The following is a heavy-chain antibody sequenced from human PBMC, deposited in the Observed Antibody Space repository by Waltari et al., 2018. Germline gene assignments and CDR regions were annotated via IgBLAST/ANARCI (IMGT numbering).Heavy chain of an antibody. V-gene: IGHV4-34*01. D-gene: IGHD6-6*01. CDR3: ARAGPPYNPARPFDY. CDR2: INHSGST. J-gene: IGHJ4*02. CDR1: GGSFRCYY. Sequence: QVQLQQWGAGLLKPSETLSLTCAVYGGSFRCYYWRWLRPPPGKGLEWIGEINHSGSTNYNPSLKSRVTISVDTSKNQFSLKLSSVTAADTAVYYCARAGPPYNPARPFDYWGQGTLVTVSS.